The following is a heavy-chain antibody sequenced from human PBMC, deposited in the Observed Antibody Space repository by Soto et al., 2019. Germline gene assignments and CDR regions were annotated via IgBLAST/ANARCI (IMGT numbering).Heavy chain of an antibody. CDR2: ISYDGTEK. CDR1: GFSFAYYG. V-gene: IGHV3-30*18. J-gene: IGHJ4*02. D-gene: IGHD4-17*01. Sequence: QVQLVESGGGVVQPGRSLRLSCAASGFSFAYYGMHWVRQAPGKGLAWVAVISYDGTEKYYEDSVKGRFTISRDNTKNRLDLQINSLRGEDTAVYFGAKAYATTAFGSWGQGTLVTVS. CDR3: AKAYATTAFGS.